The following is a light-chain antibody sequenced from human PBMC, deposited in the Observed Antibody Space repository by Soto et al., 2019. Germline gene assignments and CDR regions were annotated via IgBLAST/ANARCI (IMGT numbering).Light chain of an antibody. V-gene: IGKV1-13*02. CDR2: YVS. CDR3: QQFNIYPIT. J-gene: IGKJ5*01. Sequence: AIQVTQSPSSLSASVGDRVTITCRASQDIRGALSWYQQKTGKASKLMIYYVSTVPSGVPSRFSGRGSGTEFTLTITSLQPEDFATYYCQQFNIYPITFGQGKRL. CDR1: QDIRGA.